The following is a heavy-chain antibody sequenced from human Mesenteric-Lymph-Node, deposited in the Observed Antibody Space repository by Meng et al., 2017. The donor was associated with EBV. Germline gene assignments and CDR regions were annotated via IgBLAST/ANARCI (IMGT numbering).Heavy chain of an antibody. V-gene: IGHV4-4*02. J-gene: IGHJ4*02. D-gene: IGHD6-19*01. CDR1: GGSIRTSNW. Sequence: QVPVQESVPGSVKPSGTLSLTCAVSGGSIRTSNWWSWVRQPPGKGLEWIGEIYHRGSTNYNPSLTSRVTISVDESKNEFSLSLTSVTAADTAVYFCARVNEGQWLVRGAFDYWGQGTLVTVSS. CDR3: ARVNEGQWLVRGAFDY. CDR2: IYHRGST.